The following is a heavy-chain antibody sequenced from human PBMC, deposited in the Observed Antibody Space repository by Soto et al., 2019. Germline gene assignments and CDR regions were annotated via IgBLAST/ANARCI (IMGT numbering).Heavy chain of an antibody. CDR2: INHDGSQT. CDR3: SRSLDY. J-gene: IGHJ4*02. CDR1: GFPFSSSW. Sequence: EVQLVQSGGGLVQPGGSLRLSCAASGFPFSSSWMDWVRQAPGKGLEWVANINHDGSQTYYVDSVKGRFTVSRDNAENSVYLQMNSLRVEDTAVYYCSRSLDYWGQGTLVTVSS. V-gene: IGHV3-7*01.